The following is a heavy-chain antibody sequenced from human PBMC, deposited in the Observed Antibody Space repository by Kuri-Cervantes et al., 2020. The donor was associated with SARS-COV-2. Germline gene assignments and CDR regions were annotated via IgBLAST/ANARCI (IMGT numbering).Heavy chain of an antibody. J-gene: IGHJ3*02. D-gene: IGHD2-21*02. CDR1: GFTFGSYS. V-gene: IGHV3-21*01. CDR3: ARVRALCGGDCYSANDAFDI. CDR2: ISSSSSYI. Sequence: GESLKISCAASGFTFGSYSMNWVRQAPRKGLEWVSSISSSSSYIYYADSVKGRFTISRDNAKNSLYLQMNSLRAEDTAVYYCARVRALCGGDCYSANDAFDIWGQGTMVTVSS.